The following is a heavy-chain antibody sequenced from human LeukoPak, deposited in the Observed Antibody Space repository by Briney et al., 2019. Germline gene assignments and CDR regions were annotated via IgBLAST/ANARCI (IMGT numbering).Heavy chain of an antibody. CDR2: IDPSDSYT. D-gene: IGHD2-15*01. J-gene: IGHJ4*02. Sequence: GESLKISCKGSGYSFINYWISWVRQMPGKGLEWMGRIDPSDSYTNYSPSFQGHVTISADKSISTAYLQWSSLKASDTAMYYCARSTYCSGGSCYIDYWGQGTLVTVSS. V-gene: IGHV5-10-1*01. CDR1: GYSFINYW. CDR3: ARSTYCSGGSCYIDY.